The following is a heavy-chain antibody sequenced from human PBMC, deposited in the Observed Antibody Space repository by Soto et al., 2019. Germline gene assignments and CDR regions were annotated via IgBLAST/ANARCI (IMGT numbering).Heavy chain of an antibody. Sequence: SETLSLTCAVYGGSFSGYYWSWLRQPPGKGLEWIGEINHSGSTNYNPSLKSRVTISVDTSKNQFSLKLSSVTAADTAVYYCASVNYDSSAYPDYWGQGTLVTVSP. CDR1: GGSFSGYY. CDR2: INHSGST. J-gene: IGHJ4*02. D-gene: IGHD3-22*01. V-gene: IGHV4-34*01. CDR3: ASVNYDSSAYPDY.